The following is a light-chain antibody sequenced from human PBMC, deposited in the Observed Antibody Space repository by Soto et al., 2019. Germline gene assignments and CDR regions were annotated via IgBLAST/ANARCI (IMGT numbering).Light chain of an antibody. Sequence: ELVWTQPRGTPPFSPWVGAALSCRAHQAISGNYLAGYQHKPGQAPRLLMYGAASRATGIPDRFSGSGSGTDFTLTISRLEPEDFAVYYCQQYGSSPPITFGQGTRLEIK. CDR3: QQYGSSPPIT. CDR2: GAA. J-gene: IGKJ5*01. CDR1: QAISGNY. V-gene: IGKV3-20*01.